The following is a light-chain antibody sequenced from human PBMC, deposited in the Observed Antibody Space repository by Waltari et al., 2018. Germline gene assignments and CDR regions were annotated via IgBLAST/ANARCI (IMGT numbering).Light chain of an antibody. Sequence: SYELTQPPSVSVSPGQTARITCSGDALPRQYAYWYQQRPGQAPMLMIYKDNQRPSEIPERFSGSSSGTTVTWTISEVQAEDEADYYCQSADGSGTYVVFGGGTKLTVL. V-gene: IGLV3-25*03. J-gene: IGLJ2*01. CDR1: ALPRQY. CDR2: KDN. CDR3: QSADGSGTYVV.